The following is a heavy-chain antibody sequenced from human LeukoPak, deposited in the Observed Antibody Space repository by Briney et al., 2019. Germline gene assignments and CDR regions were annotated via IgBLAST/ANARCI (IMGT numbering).Heavy chain of an antibody. CDR3: AKALLYEGNHYYYGMDV. CDR2: NSWHGGTI. CDR1: GFTFSSYD. V-gene: IGHV3-9*01. J-gene: IGHJ6*02. D-gene: IGHD3-16*01. Sequence: GGSLRLSCAGSGFTFSSYDMYGVRQAPGKGLEWVSGNSWHGGTIGYADSVKGRFTISRDNAKNSLYLQMNSLRAEDTALYYCAKALLYEGNHYYYGMDVWGQGTTVTVSS.